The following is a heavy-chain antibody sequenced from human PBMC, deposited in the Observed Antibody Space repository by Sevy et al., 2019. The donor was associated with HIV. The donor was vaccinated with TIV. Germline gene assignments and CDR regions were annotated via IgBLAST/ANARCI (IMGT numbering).Heavy chain of an antibody. CDR2: TRYDGSTK. V-gene: IGHV3-30*02. J-gene: IGHJ4*02. D-gene: IGHD6-6*01. CDR3: AKDLTERYSTSSRDFDY. Sequence: GGSLRLSCAASGFTFNVYGMHWVRQAPGKGLQWVAFTRYDGSTKYYADSVKGRFTISRDNSKNTLYLQMKSLRVEETAMYYCAKDLTERYSTSSRDFDYWGQGSLVTVSS. CDR1: GFTFNVYG.